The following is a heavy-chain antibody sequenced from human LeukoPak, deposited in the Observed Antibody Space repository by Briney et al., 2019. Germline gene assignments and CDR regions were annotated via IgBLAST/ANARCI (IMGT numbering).Heavy chain of an antibody. J-gene: IGHJ4*02. CDR2: IYDSGST. V-gene: IGHV4-30-4*01. Sequence: PSETLSLTCTVSGASIRSGDYYWSWIRQPPGKGLEWIGYIYDSGSTYYNPSLKSRITISVDTSENRFSLKLSSVTAADTAVYYCARVGVITFGGVIVDNWGQGTLVTVSS. CDR3: ARVGVITFGGVIVDN. CDR1: GASIRSGDYY. D-gene: IGHD3-16*02.